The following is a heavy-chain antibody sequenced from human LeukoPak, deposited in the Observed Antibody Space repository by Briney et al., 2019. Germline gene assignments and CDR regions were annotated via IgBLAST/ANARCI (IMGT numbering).Heavy chain of an antibody. Sequence: SETLSLTCSVSGGSVSSGISYWSWIRQPPGKGLEWIGYIYYIGSTNYNPSLKSRVTISVDTSKNQFSLKLSSGTAADTAVYYCARHNGGSYGNWFDPWGQGTLVTVSS. CDR2: IYYIGST. J-gene: IGHJ5*02. CDR3: ARHNGGSYGNWFDP. D-gene: IGHD1-26*01. V-gene: IGHV4-61*01. CDR1: GGSVSSGISY.